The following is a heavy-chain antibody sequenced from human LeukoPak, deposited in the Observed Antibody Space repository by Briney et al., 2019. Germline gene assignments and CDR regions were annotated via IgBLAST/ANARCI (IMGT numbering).Heavy chain of an antibody. CDR1: GFTFNNYA. J-gene: IGHJ4*02. D-gene: IGHD3-10*01. CDR3: VKGSRDSRPYYFDF. Sequence: GRSLRPSCAASGFTFNNYAMSWVRQAPGKGLEWVSAITGSGGDTYHADSVKGRLTISRDNSKNMPFLQMSSLRAEDMAVYYCVKGSRDSRPYYFDFWGQGALVTVSS. CDR2: ITGSGGDT. V-gene: IGHV3-23*01.